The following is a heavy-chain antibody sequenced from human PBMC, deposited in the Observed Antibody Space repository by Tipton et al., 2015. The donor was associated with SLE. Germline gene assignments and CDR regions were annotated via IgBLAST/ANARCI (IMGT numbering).Heavy chain of an antibody. V-gene: IGHV5-51*01. CDR2: IYPGDSDS. D-gene: IGHD4-17*01. CDR1: GYSFTNYW. Sequence: VQLVQSGAEVKRPGEPLRISCKTSGYSFTNYWIAWVRQMPGKGLEWVGIIYPGDSDSRYSPSFRGQVTISVDTSINTAYLQWNSLKASDTAMYYCARRHSGDYDSWGQGTLVTVSS. CDR3: ARRHSGDYDS. J-gene: IGHJ5*01.